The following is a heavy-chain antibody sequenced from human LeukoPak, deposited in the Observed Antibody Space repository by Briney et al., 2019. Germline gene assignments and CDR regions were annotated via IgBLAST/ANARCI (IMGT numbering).Heavy chain of an antibody. J-gene: IGHJ3*02. CDR1: GYTFTSYG. CDR3: ARDLGFYCSGGSCERDAFDI. CDR2: ISAYNGNT. Sequence: ASVKVSCKASGYTFTSYGISWVRQAPGQGLEWMGWISAYNGNTNYAQKPQGRVTMTTDTSTSTAYMELRSLRSDDTAVYYCARDLGFYCSGGSCERDAFDIWGQGTMVTVSS. D-gene: IGHD2-15*01. V-gene: IGHV1-18*01.